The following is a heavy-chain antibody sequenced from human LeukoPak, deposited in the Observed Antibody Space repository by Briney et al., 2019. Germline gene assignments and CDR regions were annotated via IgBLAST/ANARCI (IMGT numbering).Heavy chain of an antibody. CDR3: AEGTYSSSSGNLDY. J-gene: IGHJ4*02. V-gene: IGHV3-9*01. D-gene: IGHD6-6*01. CDR1: GFTFSSYA. Sequence: GGSLRLSCAASGFTFSSYAMHWVRQAPGKGLEWVSGMSWNSGSIGYADPVKGRFTISRDNAKNSLYLQMNSLRAEDTALYYCAEGTYSSSSGNLDYWGQGTLVTVSS. CDR2: MSWNSGSI.